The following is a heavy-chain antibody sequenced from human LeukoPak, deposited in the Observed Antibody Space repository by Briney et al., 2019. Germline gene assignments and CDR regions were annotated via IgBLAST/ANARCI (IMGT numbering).Heavy chain of an antibody. V-gene: IGHV4-4*07. CDR3: ARENDGSGYPVYFDY. J-gene: IGHJ4*02. CDR2: IYTSGST. CDR1: GGSISSYY. Sequence: SPSETLSLTCTVSGGSISSYYWSWIRQPAGKGLEWIGRIYTSGSTNYNPSLKSRVTMSVDTSKNQFSLKLSSVTAADTAVYYCARENDGSGYPVYFDYWGQGTLVTVSS. D-gene: IGHD3-22*01.